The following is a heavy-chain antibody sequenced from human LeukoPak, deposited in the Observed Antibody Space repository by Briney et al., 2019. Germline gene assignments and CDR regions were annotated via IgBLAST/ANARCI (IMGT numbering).Heavy chain of an antibody. V-gene: IGHV3-23*01. CDR3: PTMSRGLYYFDY. J-gene: IGHJ4*02. D-gene: IGHD3-22*01. CDR1: GYTFSSYA. Sequence: GGSLTLSCAASGYTFSSYAKSWVRQAPGKGLEWVSAISGSGGSTYYTDSVKGRFTISRDNSKNTLYLQMNSLRAEDTAVYYCPTMSRGLYYFDYWGQGTLVTVSS. CDR2: ISGSGGST.